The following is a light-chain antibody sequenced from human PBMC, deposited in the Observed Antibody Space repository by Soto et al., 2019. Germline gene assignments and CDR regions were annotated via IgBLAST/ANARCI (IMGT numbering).Light chain of an antibody. Sequence: EIIMTQSPVTKPASTEHMPTLYCXXSQSVSSNLAWYQQKPGQAPRLLIYGASTRATGIPARFSGSGSGTEFTLTISSLQSEDFAVYYCQQYNNWPPITFGQGTKVDIK. CDR1: QSVSSN. CDR2: GAS. J-gene: IGKJ1*01. V-gene: IGKV3-15*01. CDR3: QQYNNWPPIT.